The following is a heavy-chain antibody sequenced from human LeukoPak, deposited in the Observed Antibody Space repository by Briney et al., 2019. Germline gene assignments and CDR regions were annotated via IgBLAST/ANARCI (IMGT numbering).Heavy chain of an antibody. CDR3: AKTIVGVTNWFDP. CDR1: GFTFSSYA. CDR2: ISYDGSNK. V-gene: IGHV3-30-3*02. Sequence: GGSLRLSCASSGFTFSSYAMHWVRQAPGKGLEWVAVISYDGSNKYYADSAKGRFTTSSDNSKNTLYLQMTSLRAEDTAVYYCAKTIVGVTNWFDPWGQGTLVTVSS. D-gene: IGHD1-26*01. J-gene: IGHJ5*02.